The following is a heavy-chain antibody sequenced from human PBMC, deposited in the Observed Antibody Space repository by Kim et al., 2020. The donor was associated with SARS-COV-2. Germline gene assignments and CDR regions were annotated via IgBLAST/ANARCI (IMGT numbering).Heavy chain of an antibody. V-gene: IGHV3-48*04. J-gene: IGHJ6*01. Sequence: GGSLRLSCAASGFTFSNCAINWVRQAPGKGLEWVSYIRNGGSTIYYADSVKGRFTISRDNSKNSLYLQMNSLRAEDTALYYCARATRNPLGGYWGAYYY. CDR2: IRNGGSTI. CDR3: ARATRNPLGGYWGAYYY. CDR1: GFTFSNCA. D-gene: IGHD1-26*01.